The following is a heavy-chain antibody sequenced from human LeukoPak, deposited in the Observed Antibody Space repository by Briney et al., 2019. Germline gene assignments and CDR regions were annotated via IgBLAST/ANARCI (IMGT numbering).Heavy chain of an antibody. J-gene: IGHJ4*02. V-gene: IGHV3-43*02. CDR2: ISGDGVST. Sequence: GGSLRLFCVACGLPLAVFAMHWAPQAPGKGVECVSLISGDGVSTFYADSVKGRFSISRDNSKNSLYLEMNSLRTEDAAMYYCAKESGKFDYWGQGTLVAVSS. CDR1: GLPLAVFA. CDR3: AKESGKFDY.